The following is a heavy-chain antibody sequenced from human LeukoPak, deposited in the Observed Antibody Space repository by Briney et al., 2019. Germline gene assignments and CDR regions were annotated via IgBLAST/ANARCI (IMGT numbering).Heavy chain of an antibody. CDR3: ATRYFDWRIVGYYFDY. CDR1: GGSFSGYY. Sequence: SETLSLLCAVYGGSFSGYYWSWIRQHPRKGLEWIGEINHSGRTNYNPSLKSRVTISVDTSKNQFSLKLSSVTAADTAVYYCATRYFDWRIVGYYFDYWGQGTLVTVSS. J-gene: IGHJ4*02. D-gene: IGHD3-9*01. V-gene: IGHV4-34*01. CDR2: INHSGRT.